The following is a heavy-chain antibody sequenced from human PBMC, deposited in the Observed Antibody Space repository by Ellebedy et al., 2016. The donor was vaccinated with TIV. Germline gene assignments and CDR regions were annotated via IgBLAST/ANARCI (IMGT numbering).Heavy chain of an antibody. V-gene: IGHV3-7*01. CDR2: IKQDGSEK. D-gene: IGHD1-26*01. CDR1: GFTFSSYW. CDR3: ARDPGGSYFLPWYDY. J-gene: IGHJ4*02. Sequence: GESLKISXAASGFTFSSYWMSWVRQAPGKGLEWVANIKQDGSEKYYVDSVKGRFTISRDNAKNSLYLQMNSLRAEDTAVYYCARDPGGSYFLPWYDYWGQGTLVTVSS.